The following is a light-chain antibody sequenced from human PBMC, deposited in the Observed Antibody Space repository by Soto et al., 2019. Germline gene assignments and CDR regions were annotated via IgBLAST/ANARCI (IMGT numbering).Light chain of an antibody. V-gene: IGKV3-20*01. J-gene: IGKJ1*01. CDR1: QGVSSSS. CDR2: GAS. Sequence: EIVLTQSPGTLSLSPGERATLSCRASQGVSSSSLAWYQQKPGQAPRLLIYGASSRATGIPDRFSGSGSGTDFTLTISRLEPEDFAVYYCQQYGRSPTTFGQGTK. CDR3: QQYGRSPTT.